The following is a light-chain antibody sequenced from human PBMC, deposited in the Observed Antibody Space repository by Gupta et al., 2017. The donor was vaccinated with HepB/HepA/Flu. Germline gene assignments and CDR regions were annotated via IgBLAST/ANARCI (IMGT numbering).Light chain of an antibody. CDR2: YDS. CDR3: QVWDSSREPPV. CDR1: NIGSKS. J-gene: IGLJ3*02. V-gene: IGLV3-21*04. Sequence: SSVLTQPPSVSVAPGKTARITCGGNNIGSKSVHWYQQKPGQAPVLVIYYDSDRPSGIPERFSGSNYGNTDTLTISRVEAGDEADSYCQVWDSSREPPVFGGGTKLNVL.